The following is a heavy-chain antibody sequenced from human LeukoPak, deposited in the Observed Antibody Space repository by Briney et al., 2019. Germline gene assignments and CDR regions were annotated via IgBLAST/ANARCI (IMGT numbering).Heavy chain of an antibody. V-gene: IGHV4-59*01. CDR2: IYYSGST. CDR3: ARTTEGYCSSASCFGFSYSYSMDV. J-gene: IGHJ6*03. CDR1: GGSISSYY. Sequence: SETLSLTCTVYGGSISSYYWSWIRQPPGKGLEWIGYIYYSGSTNYNPSLKRRVTISVDTSKNQFSLKLSSVIAADTAVYYCARTTEGYCSSASCFGFSYSYSMDVWGKGTTVTISS. D-gene: IGHD2-2*01.